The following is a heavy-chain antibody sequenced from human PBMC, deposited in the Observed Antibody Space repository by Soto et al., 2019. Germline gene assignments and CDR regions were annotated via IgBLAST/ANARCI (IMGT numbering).Heavy chain of an antibody. D-gene: IGHD6-13*01. V-gene: IGHV3-9*01. CDR1: GFTFDDYA. CDR2: ISWNSGSI. J-gene: IGHJ4*02. Sequence: EVQLVESGGGLVQPGRSLRLSCAASGFTFDDYAMHWVRQAPGKGLEWVSGISWNSGSIGYADSVKGRFTISRDNAKNSLSLQMNSLRAEDTALYYCAKDYGSSWFFDYWGQGTLVTVSS. CDR3: AKDYGSSWFFDY.